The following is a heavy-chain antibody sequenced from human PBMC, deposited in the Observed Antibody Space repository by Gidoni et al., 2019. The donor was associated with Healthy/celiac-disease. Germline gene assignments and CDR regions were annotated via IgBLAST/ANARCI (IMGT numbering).Heavy chain of an antibody. CDR3: AKIYSTSGYVSYFDY. Sequence: QVQLVESGGGVVQPGRSLRLSCAASGFTFSSYGMHWVRQAPGKGLEWVAVISYDGSNKYYADSVKGRFTISRDNSKNTLYLQMNSLRAEDTAVYYCAKIYSTSGYVSYFDYWGQGTLVTVSS. CDR1: GFTFSSYG. J-gene: IGHJ4*02. CDR2: ISYDGSNK. D-gene: IGHD4-4*01. V-gene: IGHV3-30*18.